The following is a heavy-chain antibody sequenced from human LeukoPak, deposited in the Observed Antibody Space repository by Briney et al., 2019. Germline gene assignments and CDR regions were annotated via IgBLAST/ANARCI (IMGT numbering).Heavy chain of an antibody. CDR3: AKVPNGRISRYYYMDV. J-gene: IGHJ6*03. CDR1: GFIVSSNY. CDR2: FYSGGST. V-gene: IGHV3-53*01. Sequence: GGSLRLSCAASGFIVSSNYMSWVRQAPGKGLEWVSVFYSGGSTYYADSVKGRFTISRDNSKNTLYLQMNSLRAEDTAVYYCAKVPNGRISRYYYMDVWGKGTTVTVSS. D-gene: IGHD2/OR15-2a*01.